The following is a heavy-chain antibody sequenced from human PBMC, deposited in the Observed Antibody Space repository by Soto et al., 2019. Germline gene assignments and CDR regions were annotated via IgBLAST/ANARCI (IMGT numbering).Heavy chain of an antibody. Sequence: GGSLRLSCAASGFTFSSYGMHWVRQAPGKGLEWVSGISNSGVSTYYADSVKGRFTISRDDSKNTLLLQMNSLRDDDTAVYYCAKSGMKIYGSGSGSYYYYALDVWGQGTTVTVSS. CDR1: GFTFSSYG. CDR2: ISNSGVST. J-gene: IGHJ6*02. D-gene: IGHD3-10*01. CDR3: AKSGMKIYGSGSGSYYYYALDV. V-gene: IGHV3-23*01.